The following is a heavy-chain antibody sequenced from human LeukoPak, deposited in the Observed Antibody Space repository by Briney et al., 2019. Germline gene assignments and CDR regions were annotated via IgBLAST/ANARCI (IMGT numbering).Heavy chain of an antibody. CDR1: GYTFTGYY. D-gene: IGHD3-22*01. CDR2: INPNSGGT. V-gene: IGHV1-2*02. J-gene: IGHJ4*02. CDR3: ARGGYYDSSGYYRN. Sequence: ASVKVSCKASGYTFTGYYMHWVRQAPGQGLEWMGWINPNSGGTNYAQKFQGRVTMTRDTSTSTAYMEMSRLRSDDTAVYYCARGGYYDSSGYYRNWGQGTLVTVSP.